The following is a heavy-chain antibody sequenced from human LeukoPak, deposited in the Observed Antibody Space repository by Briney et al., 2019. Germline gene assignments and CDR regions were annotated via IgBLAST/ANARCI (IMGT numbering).Heavy chain of an antibody. CDR1: GGSISSSSYY. CDR2: IYYSGST. Sequence: PSETLSLTCTVSGGSISSSSYYWGWIRQPPGKGLEWIGSIYYSGSTYYNPSLKSRVTISVDTSKNQFSLKLSSVTAADTAVYYRAIPLRRDSSAWHLDYWRQGTLVTVSS. CDR3: AIPLRRDSSAWHLDY. V-gene: IGHV4-39*01. D-gene: IGHD6-19*01. J-gene: IGHJ4*02.